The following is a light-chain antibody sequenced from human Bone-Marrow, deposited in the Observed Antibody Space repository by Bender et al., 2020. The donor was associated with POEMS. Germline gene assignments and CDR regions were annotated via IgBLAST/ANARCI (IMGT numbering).Light chain of an antibody. Sequence: QSALTQPRSVSGSPGQSVTISCTGTRSDVGGFNYVSWYQYQPGKGPKLVIYDVSKRPSGVPDRFSGSKSGYTASLTVSGLQAEDETVYYCSSYTGRTTLVVFGGGTKVTVL. CDR2: DVS. CDR1: RSDVGGFNY. J-gene: IGLJ3*02. V-gene: IGLV2-11*01. CDR3: SSYTGRTTLVV.